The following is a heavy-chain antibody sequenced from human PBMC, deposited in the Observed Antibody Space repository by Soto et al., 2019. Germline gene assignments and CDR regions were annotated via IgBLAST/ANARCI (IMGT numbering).Heavy chain of an antibody. CDR2: IYHSGST. J-gene: IGHJ4*02. V-gene: IGHV4-4*02. CDR3: ASFAYGDCSDY. D-gene: IGHD4-17*01. CDR1: SGSISSSNW. Sequence: SETLSLTCAVSSGSISSSNWWSWVRQPPGKGLEWIGEIYHSGSTNYNPSLKSLVTISIDKSKNQFSLKLSSVTAADTAVYYCASFAYGDCSDYWGQGTLVTVSS.